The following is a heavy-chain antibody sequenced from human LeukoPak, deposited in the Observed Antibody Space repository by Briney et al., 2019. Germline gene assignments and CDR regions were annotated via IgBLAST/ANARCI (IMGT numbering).Heavy chain of an antibody. Sequence: SVTVSCTASGGTFSSYAISWVRQAPGQGLEWMGGIIPIFGTANYAQKFQGRVTITADESTSTAYMELSSLRSEDTAVYYCAGNLIAVAGTNDYWGQGTLVTVSS. CDR1: GGTFSSYA. V-gene: IGHV1-69*13. D-gene: IGHD6-19*01. CDR3: AGNLIAVAGTNDY. J-gene: IGHJ4*02. CDR2: IIPIFGTA.